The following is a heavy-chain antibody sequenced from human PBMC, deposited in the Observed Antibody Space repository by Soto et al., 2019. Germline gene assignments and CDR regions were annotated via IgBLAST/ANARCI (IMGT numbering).Heavy chain of an antibody. V-gene: IGHV1-18*01. Sequence: QVQLVQSGGEVKRPGASVKVSCKTSGYTFSNYGITWVRQAPGQPLEWLGWISLYSDGANYAQKFQGRVSMTTDTSTTTAYMELRSLRSDDTAVYYCARGDIVAIFGMDVWGQGTTVTVSS. J-gene: IGHJ6*02. CDR1: GYTFSNYG. CDR3: ARGDIVAIFGMDV. CDR2: ISLYSDGA. D-gene: IGHD5-12*01.